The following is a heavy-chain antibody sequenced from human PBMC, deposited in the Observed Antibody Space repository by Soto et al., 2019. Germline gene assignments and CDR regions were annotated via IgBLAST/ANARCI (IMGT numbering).Heavy chain of an antibody. CDR2: FDPEDGET. CDR3: AIPFYDYGDLIGDDAFDI. D-gene: IGHD4-17*01. J-gene: IGHJ3*02. V-gene: IGHV1-24*01. CDR1: GYTITELS. Sequence: ASVKVSCKISGYTITELSMHWVRLAPRKGIDWMGGFDPEDGETIYAQKFQGRVTMTEDTSTDTAYMELSSLRSEDTAVYYCAIPFYDYGDLIGDDAFDIWGQGTMVTVSS.